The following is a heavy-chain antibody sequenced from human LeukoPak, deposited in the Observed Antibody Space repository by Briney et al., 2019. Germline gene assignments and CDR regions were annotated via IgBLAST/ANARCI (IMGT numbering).Heavy chain of an antibody. D-gene: IGHD1-14*01. CDR2: IYPGDSDT. J-gene: IGHJ5*02. CDR1: GYSFTSYW. Sequence: GESLKISCKGSGYSFTSYWIAWVRQMPGKGLEWMGIIYPGDSDTRYSPSFQGQVTISADKSIRTAYLQWGSLKASDTAMYYCARVDRAHNWFDPWGQGTLVTVSS. CDR3: ARVDRAHNWFDP. V-gene: IGHV5-51*01.